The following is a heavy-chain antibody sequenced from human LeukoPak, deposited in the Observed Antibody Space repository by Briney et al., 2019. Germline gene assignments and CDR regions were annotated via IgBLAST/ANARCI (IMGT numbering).Heavy chain of an antibody. CDR1: GGSISSSSYY. CDR3: ARGAVVVTAFDAFDI. CDR2: IYYSGST. Sequence: PSETLSLTCTVSGGSISSSSYYWGWIRQPPGKGLEWIGSIYYSGSTYYNPSLKSRVTISVDTSKNQFSLKLSSVTAADTAVYYCARGAVVVTAFDAFDIWGQGTMVTVSS. D-gene: IGHD2-21*02. J-gene: IGHJ3*02. V-gene: IGHV4-39*07.